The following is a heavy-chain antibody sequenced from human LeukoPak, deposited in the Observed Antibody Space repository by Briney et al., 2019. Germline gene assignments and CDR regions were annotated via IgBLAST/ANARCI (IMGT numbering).Heavy chain of an antibody. J-gene: IGHJ4*02. V-gene: IGHV5-51*01. CDR3: VRHGLGSSWFGFDY. CDR2: IYPGDSDP. Sequence: RLGESLKISCKGSGYTFTTYWIGWVRQMPGKGLEWMGIIYPGDSDPRYGPSFQGQVTISADTSISTAYLQWSSLKASDSAMYYCVRHGLGSSWFGFDYWGQGTLVTVSS. D-gene: IGHD6-13*01. CDR1: GYTFTTYW.